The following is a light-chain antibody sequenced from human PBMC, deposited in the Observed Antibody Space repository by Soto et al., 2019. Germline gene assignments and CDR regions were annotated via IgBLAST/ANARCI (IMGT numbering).Light chain of an antibody. CDR3: SSFSSSTTLYV. V-gene: IGLV2-14*01. J-gene: IGLJ1*01. CDR1: SSDIGGYIY. CDR2: EGS. Sequence: QSALTQPASVSLSPGQSITISCTGTSSDIGGYIYVSWYQQHPGKAPKLMIYEGSKRPSGVSNRFSGSKSGNTASLTISGLQAEDEADYYCSSFSSSTTLYVFGTGTKVTVL.